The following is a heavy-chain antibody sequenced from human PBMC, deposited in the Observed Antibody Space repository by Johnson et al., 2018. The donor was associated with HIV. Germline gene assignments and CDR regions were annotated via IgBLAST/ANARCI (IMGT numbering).Heavy chain of an antibody. CDR1: GFTFSSYG. CDR3: AKFVGAGSYDAFDI. V-gene: IGHV3-30*18. Sequence: QVQLVESGGGVVQSGRSLRLSCAASGFTFSSYGMHWVRQAPAKGLEWVAVISYDGSNKYYADSVKGRFTISRDNSKNTLYLQMNSLRAEDTAVYYCAKFVGAGSYDAFDIWGQGTMVTVSS. J-gene: IGHJ3*02. D-gene: IGHD1-26*01. CDR2: ISYDGSNK.